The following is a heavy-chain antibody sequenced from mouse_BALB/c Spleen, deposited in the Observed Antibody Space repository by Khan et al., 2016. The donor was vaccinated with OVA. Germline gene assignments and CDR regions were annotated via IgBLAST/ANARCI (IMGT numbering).Heavy chain of an antibody. V-gene: IGHV14-3*02. D-gene: IGHD1-1*02. CDR1: GFNIKDTY. CDR3: ARGGWSYAMDY. Sequence: VQLQQPGAELVKPGASVKLSCTVSGFNIKDTYMHWVKQRPEQGLEWIGRIDPANGTTNYDPKFQGKATITADTSSNAAYLQLSSLTSDDTAVYYCARGGWSYAMDYWGQGTSVTVSS. J-gene: IGHJ4*01. CDR2: IDPANGTT.